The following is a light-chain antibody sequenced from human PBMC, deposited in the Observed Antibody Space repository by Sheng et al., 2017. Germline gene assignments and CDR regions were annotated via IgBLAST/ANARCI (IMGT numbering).Light chain of an antibody. J-gene: IGKJ5*01. CDR1: QGIDNF. CDR2: AAS. Sequence: DIQMTQSPSSLSASIGDRITITCRASQGIDNFLAWFQQKPGKAPKRLIFAASSLDSGVPSKFSGSGSGTYFTLTISSLQPEDFATYYCQQYNNYPITFGQGTRLEIK. V-gene: IGKV1-16*02. CDR3: QQYNNYPIT.